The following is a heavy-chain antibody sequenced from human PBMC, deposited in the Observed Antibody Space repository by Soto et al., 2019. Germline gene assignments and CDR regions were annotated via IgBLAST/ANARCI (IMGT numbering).Heavy chain of an antibody. D-gene: IGHD3-9*01. CDR2: IYYSGST. V-gene: IGHV4-30-4*01. CDR3: ARGALPYYDILTGPDY. J-gene: IGHJ4*02. Sequence: PSETLSLTCTVSGGSISSGDYYWSWIRQPPGKGLEWIGYIYYSGSTYYNTSLKSRVTISVDTSKNQFSLKLSSVTAADTAVYYCARGALPYYDILTGPDYWGQGTLVTVSS. CDR1: GGSISSGDYY.